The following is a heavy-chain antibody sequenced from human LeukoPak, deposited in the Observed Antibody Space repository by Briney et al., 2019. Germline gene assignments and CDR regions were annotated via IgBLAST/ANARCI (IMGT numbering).Heavy chain of an antibody. CDR2: INPNSGGT. V-gene: IGHV1-2*04. CDR1: GYTFTGYY. Sequence: GASVKVSCKASGYTFTGYYMHWVRQAPGQGREWMGWINPNSGGTNYAQKFQGWVTMTRDTSISTAYMELSRLRSDDTAVYYCASSSQPFYYYYYGMDVWGQGTTVTVSS. CDR3: ASSSQPFYYYYYGMDV. D-gene: IGHD6-13*01. J-gene: IGHJ6*02.